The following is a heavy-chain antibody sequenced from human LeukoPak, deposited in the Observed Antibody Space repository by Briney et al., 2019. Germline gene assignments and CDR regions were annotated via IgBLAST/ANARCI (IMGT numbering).Heavy chain of an antibody. D-gene: IGHD6-6*01. CDR1: GGTFSSYA. J-gene: IGHJ6*02. V-gene: IGHV1-69*13. Sequence: SVKVSCKASGGTFSSYAISWVRQAPGQGLEWMGGIIPIFGTANYAQKFQGRVTITADESTSTAYMELSSLRSEDTAVCYCARTSIAVGDYYYYGMDVWGQGTTVTVSS. CDR3: ARTSIAVGDYYYYGMDV. CDR2: IIPIFGTA.